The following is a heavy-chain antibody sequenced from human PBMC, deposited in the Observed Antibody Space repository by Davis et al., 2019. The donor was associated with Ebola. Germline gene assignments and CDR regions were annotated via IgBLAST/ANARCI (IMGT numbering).Heavy chain of an antibody. Sequence: GESLKISCAASGFTVNTKYMSWIRQAPGKGLEWISYISGNSGYTDYADSVKGRFTISRDNAKNTLYLQMNDLRADDTAVYYCAREGTIFGCDYWGQGALVTVSS. CDR2: ISGNSGYT. CDR1: GFTVNTKY. CDR3: AREGTIFGCDY. D-gene: IGHD3-3*01. J-gene: IGHJ4*02. V-gene: IGHV3-11*06.